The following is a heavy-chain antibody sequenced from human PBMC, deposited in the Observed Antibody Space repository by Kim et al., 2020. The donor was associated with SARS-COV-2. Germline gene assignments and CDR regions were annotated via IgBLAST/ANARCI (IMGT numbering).Heavy chain of an antibody. J-gene: IGHJ5*02. CDR1: GFTFSSYE. D-gene: IGHD6-6*01. CDR3: ARVDGSSYNWFDP. Sequence: GGSLRLSCVASGFTFSSYEMNWVRQAPGKGLEWVSYISSSGSTIYYADSVKGRFTISRDNAKNSLYLQMNSLRAEDTAVYYCARVDGSSYNWFDPWGQGTLVTVSS. V-gene: IGHV3-48*03. CDR2: ISSSGSTI.